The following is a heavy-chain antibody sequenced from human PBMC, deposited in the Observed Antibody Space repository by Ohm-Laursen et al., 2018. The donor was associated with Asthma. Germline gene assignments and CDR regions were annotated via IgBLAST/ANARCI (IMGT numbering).Heavy chain of an antibody. Sequence: SLRLSCTASGFTFSDHYMDWVRQAPGKGLEWVGRSRNKANNYYTDHAASERGRFTISRDESRNSLDLQMNSLKIEDTAVYYCARGTYPVGAHDSWGQGTLVTVSS. J-gene: IGHJ4*02. V-gene: IGHV3-72*01. D-gene: IGHD1-26*01. CDR3: ARGTYPVGAHDS. CDR2: SRNKANNYYT. CDR1: GFTFSDHY.